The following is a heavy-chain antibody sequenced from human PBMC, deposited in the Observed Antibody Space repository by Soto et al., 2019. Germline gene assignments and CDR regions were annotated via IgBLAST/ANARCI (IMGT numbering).Heavy chain of an antibody. Sequence: QVQLGQSGAEVRKPGASVKVSCKTSGYTFTNYYIHWVRQAPGEGLEWMGIISPTGGITDYEQKFQGRVTMARDTSTSTVYMELRSLRSEDTAVYYCARGETSYVDYWGRGHLVNVS. V-gene: IGHV1-46*01. J-gene: IGHJ4*02. D-gene: IGHD2-21*01. CDR1: GYTFTNYY. CDR2: ISPTGGIT. CDR3: ARGETSYVDY.